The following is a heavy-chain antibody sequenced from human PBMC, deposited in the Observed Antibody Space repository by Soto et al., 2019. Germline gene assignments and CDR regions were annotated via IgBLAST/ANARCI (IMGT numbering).Heavy chain of an antibody. V-gene: IGHV4-39*01. D-gene: IGHD3-16*02. J-gene: IGHJ4*02. CDR1: GGSISNSNYY. CDR3: ARQIYDFVWGTYRPFYFDY. Sequence: PSETLSLTCTVSGGSISNSNYYWGWIRQPPGKGLEWIGSIYYSGSTYYNPSLKSRVTISVDTSKNQFSLNLRSVTAADTAVYYCARQIYDFVWGTYRPFYFDYWGQGTLVTGSS. CDR2: IYYSGST.